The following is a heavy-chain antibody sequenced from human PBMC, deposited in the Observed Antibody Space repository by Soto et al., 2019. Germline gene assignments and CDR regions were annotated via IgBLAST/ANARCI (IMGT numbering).Heavy chain of an antibody. D-gene: IGHD4-4*01. V-gene: IGHV4-38-2*02. CDR3: AVYSNFEAFFDS. J-gene: IGHJ4*02. Sequence: SETLSLTCTVSGYPISSGYYWGWIRQPPGKGLEWVGSIYHSGIVYYNPSLKSRVSISVDRSKNQFSLRMTSVTAADTAVYYCAVYSNFEAFFDSWGQGALVTVSS. CDR1: GYPISSGYY. CDR2: IYHSGIV.